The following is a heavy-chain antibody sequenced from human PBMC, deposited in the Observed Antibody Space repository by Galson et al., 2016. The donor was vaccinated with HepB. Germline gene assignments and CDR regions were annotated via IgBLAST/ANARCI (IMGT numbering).Heavy chain of an antibody. Sequence: SLRLSCAASGFIFSSYGMHWVRQAPGKGLEWVAFIRYDGSNTYYADSVKGRFTISRDNSKNTLYLQMNSLRAEDTAVYYCARAPSRSGTVIRGANFDYWGQGTLVTVSS. D-gene: IGHD3-10*01. CDR2: IRYDGSNT. J-gene: IGHJ4*02. V-gene: IGHV3-30*02. CDR1: GFIFSSYG. CDR3: ARAPSRSGTVIRGANFDY.